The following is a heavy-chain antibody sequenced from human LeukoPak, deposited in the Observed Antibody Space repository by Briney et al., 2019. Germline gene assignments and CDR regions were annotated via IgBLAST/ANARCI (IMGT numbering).Heavy chain of an antibody. CDR1: GYTFTGYG. CDR3: AREGTEVRGMNWFDP. Sequence: ASVKVSCKASGYTFTGYGISWVRQAPGQGLEWMGWISAYNGNTNYAQKLQGRVTMTTDTSTSTAYMELRSLRSDDAAVYYCAREGTEVRGMNWFDPWGQGTLVTVSS. CDR2: ISAYNGNT. J-gene: IGHJ5*02. D-gene: IGHD3-10*01. V-gene: IGHV1-18*01.